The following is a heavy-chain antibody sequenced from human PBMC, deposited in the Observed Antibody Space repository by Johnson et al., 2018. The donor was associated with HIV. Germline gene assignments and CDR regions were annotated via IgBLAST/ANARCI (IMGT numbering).Heavy chain of an antibody. CDR1: GFTLSSYD. D-gene: IGHD1-7*01. CDR3: AKDLWVTITGTKGQPDAFDI. J-gene: IGHJ3*02. CDR2: IGTAGDT. V-gene: IGHV3-13*01. Sequence: VQLVESGGDLVQPGGSLRLSCAASGFTLSSYDMHWVRQATGKGLEWVSAIGTAGDTYYPGSVKGRFTISRDNSKNTQYLQMNSLRAEDTAVYYCAKDLWVTITGTKGQPDAFDIWGQGTMVTVSS.